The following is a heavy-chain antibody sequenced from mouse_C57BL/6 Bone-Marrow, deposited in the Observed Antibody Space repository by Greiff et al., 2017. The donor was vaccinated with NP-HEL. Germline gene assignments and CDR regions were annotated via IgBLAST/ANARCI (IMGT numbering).Heavy chain of an antibody. D-gene: IGHD4-1*01. Sequence: EVHLVESGGGLVKPGGSLKLSCAASGFTFSSYAMSWVRQTPEKRLEWVATISDGGSYTYYPDNVKGRFTISRDNAKNNLYLQMSHLKSEDTAMYYCARDGPGYWGRGTTLTVSS. J-gene: IGHJ2*01. CDR3: ARDGPGY. CDR2: ISDGGSYT. CDR1: GFTFSSYA. V-gene: IGHV5-4*01.